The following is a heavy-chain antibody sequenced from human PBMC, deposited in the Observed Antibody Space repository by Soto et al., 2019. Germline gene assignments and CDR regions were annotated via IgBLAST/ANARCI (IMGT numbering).Heavy chain of an antibody. V-gene: IGHV5-51*01. CDR3: ARVVGYSSSWYTRAGFDY. Sequence: GSLKISCKGSGYSFTSYWIGWVRQMPGKGLEWMGIIYPGDSDTRYSPSFQGQVTISADKSISTAYLQWSSLKASDTAMYYCARVVGYSSSWYTRAGFDYWGQGTLVTSPQ. D-gene: IGHD6-13*01. CDR2: IYPGDSDT. CDR1: GYSFTSYW. J-gene: IGHJ4*02.